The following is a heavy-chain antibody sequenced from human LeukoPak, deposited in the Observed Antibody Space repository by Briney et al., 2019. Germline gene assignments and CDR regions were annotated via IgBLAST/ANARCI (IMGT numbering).Heavy chain of an antibody. CDR3: AKRGKYYMDV. J-gene: IGHJ6*03. Sequence: QPGGSLRLSCAASGLTSSSYIMSWVRQAPGKGLEWVSTFSGSSGSMYCADSVKGRFTISRDNSKNTVYLQMNSLRAEDTAVYYCAKRGKYYMDVWGKGTTVTVSS. V-gene: IGHV3-23*01. D-gene: IGHD3-16*01. CDR2: FSGSSGSM. CDR1: GLTSSSYI.